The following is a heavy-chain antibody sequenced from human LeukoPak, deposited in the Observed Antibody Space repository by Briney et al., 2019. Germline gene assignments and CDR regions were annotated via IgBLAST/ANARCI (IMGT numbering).Heavy chain of an antibody. Sequence: PSETLSLTCAVYGGSFSGYYWSWIRQPPGKGLEWIGEINHSGSTNYIPSLKSRVTISVDTSKNQFSLKLSSVTAADTAVYYCARGHYYGSGSYYPYYYYGMDVWGQGTTVTVSS. CDR3: ARGHYYGSGSYYPYYYYGMDV. CDR2: INHSGST. CDR1: GGSFSGYY. J-gene: IGHJ6*02. D-gene: IGHD3-10*01. V-gene: IGHV4-34*01.